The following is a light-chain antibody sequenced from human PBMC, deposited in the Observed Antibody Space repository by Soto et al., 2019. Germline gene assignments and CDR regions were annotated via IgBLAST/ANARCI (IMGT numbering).Light chain of an antibody. J-gene: IGKJ1*01. V-gene: IGKV3-20*01. Sequence: EIVLTQSPGTLSLSPGERATLSCRASQSVSSIYLAWYQQKPGQAPRLLIYGASSRATGIPDRFSGSGSGTDFTLTISRLEPEDFAVYDCQQYGSSRWTVGQGTKVEI. CDR2: GAS. CDR3: QQYGSSRWT. CDR1: QSVSSIY.